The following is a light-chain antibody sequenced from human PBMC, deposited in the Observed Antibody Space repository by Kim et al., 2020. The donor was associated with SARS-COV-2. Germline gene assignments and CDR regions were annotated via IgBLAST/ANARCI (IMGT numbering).Light chain of an antibody. CDR2: QDN. CDR1: KLGDKY. CDR3: QAWDSSNVV. Sequence: SYELTQPPSVSVSPGQTASITCSGDKLGDKYACWYQQTPGQSPVLVIYQDNKRPSGIPERFSGSNSGNTATLTISGTQAMDEADYYCQAWDSSNVVFGGGTQLTVL. V-gene: IGLV3-1*01. J-gene: IGLJ2*01.